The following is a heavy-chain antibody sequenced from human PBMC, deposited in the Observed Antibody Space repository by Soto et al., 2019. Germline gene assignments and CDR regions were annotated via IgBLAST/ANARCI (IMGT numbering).Heavy chain of an antibody. CDR1: GFTFSTYA. Sequence: VQLLESGGGLVQPGGSLRLSCAASGFTFSTYAMSWVRQAPGQGLEWVSAISGTGGSTYYADSVKGRFTISRDNSTNTLYLQMNSLRAEDTAVYYWAKNWATTSSSSSHWGQGTLVTVSS. V-gene: IGHV3-23*01. D-gene: IGHD6-6*01. CDR3: AKNWATTSSSSSH. CDR2: ISGTGGST. J-gene: IGHJ4*02.